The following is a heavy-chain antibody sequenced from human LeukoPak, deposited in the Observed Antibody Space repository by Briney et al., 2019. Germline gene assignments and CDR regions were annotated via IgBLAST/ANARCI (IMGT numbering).Heavy chain of an antibody. D-gene: IGHD3-10*01. V-gene: IGHV4-61*02. CDR1: GGSINNPNYY. Sequence: SETLSLTCTVSGGSINNPNYYWSWIRQPAGKGLEWIGRISTTGSTSYGPSLKSRVIISIDTSKNQFSLRLSSATAADMAVYYCASHQYGSGSYYHDYWGQGALVAVSS. CDR3: ASHQYGSGSYYHDY. J-gene: IGHJ4*02. CDR2: ISTTGST.